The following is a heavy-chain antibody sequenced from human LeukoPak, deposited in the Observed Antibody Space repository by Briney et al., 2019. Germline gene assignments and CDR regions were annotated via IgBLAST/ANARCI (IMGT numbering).Heavy chain of an antibody. Sequence: PGGSLRLSCAASGFTFDDYGMSWVRQAPGKGLEWVSGINWNGGSTGYADSVKGRFTISRDNAKNSLYLQMNSLRAEDTALYHCARVAYYYDSSGYYYAPHGAFGIWGQGTMVTVSS. CDR1: GFTFDDYG. J-gene: IGHJ3*02. CDR3: ARVAYYYDSSGYYYAPHGAFGI. V-gene: IGHV3-20*01. CDR2: INWNGGST. D-gene: IGHD3-22*01.